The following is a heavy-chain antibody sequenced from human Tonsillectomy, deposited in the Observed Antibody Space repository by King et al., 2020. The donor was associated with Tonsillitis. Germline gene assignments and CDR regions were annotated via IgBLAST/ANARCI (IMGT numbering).Heavy chain of an antibody. CDR1: GYSFTTYW. CDR2: IHPRDSYS. CDR3: ARQYFDFWSGYTPTCYSYYMDV. V-gene: IGHV5-10-1*03. D-gene: IGHD3-3*01. Sequence: QLVQSGAEVKKPGESLTISCKGSGYSFTTYWISWVRQMPGKGLEWMGRIHPRDSYSDYSPSFQGHVTISADKSISTAYLQWSSLKASDSAMYYCARQYFDFWSGYTPTCYSYYMDVWGKGTTVTVSS. J-gene: IGHJ6*03.